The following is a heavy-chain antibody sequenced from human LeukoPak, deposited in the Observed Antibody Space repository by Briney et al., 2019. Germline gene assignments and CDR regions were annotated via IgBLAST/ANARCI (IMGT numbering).Heavy chain of an antibody. Sequence: PSETLSLTCAVYGGSFSGYYWSWIRQPPGKGLEWIGEINHSGSTNYNPSLKSRVTISVDTSKNQFSLKLSSVTAADTAVYYCARKMGVRGFGYWGQGTLVTVSS. CDR1: GGSFSGYY. CDR3: ARKMGVRGFGY. J-gene: IGHJ4*02. D-gene: IGHD3-10*01. CDR2: INHSGST. V-gene: IGHV4-34*01.